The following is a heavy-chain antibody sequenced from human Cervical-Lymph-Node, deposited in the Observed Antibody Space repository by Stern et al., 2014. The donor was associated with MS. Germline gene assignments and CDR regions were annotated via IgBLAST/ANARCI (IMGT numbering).Heavy chain of an antibody. Sequence: EVQLVQSGGGLVKPGGSLRLSCAASGFTFSSYSMNWVRQAPGKGLAWVSYISSSSSYIYDADSVNGRFTISRDNAKNSLYLQMNSLRAEDTAVYYCARGDYGELSYYFDYWGQGTLVTVSS. CDR3: ARGDYGELSYYFDY. J-gene: IGHJ4*02. CDR2: ISSSSSYI. V-gene: IGHV3-21*01. CDR1: GFTFSSYS. D-gene: IGHD4-17*01.